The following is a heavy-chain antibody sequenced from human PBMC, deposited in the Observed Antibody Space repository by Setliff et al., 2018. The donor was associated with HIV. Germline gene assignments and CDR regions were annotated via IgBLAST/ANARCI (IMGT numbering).Heavy chain of an antibody. Sequence: ASVKVSCKASGYTFTSYDISWVRQAPGQGLEWMGWINPNSGDTNYAQKFQGRVTMTTDTSISTAYMELSRLRSDDTAVYYCATLDYWGQGTLVTVSS. J-gene: IGHJ4*02. V-gene: IGHV1-2*02. CDR2: INPNSGDT. CDR3: ATLDY. CDR1: GYTFTSYD.